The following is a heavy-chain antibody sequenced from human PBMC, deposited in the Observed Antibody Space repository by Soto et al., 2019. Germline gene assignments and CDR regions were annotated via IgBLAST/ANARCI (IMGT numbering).Heavy chain of an antibody. J-gene: IGHJ3*02. CDR2: IKSKTDGVTT. Sequence: GGSLRLSCAASGFTFSNAWMSWVRQAPGKGLEWVGRIKSKTDGVTTDYAAPVKGRFTISRDNAKNSLYLQMNSLRAEDTAVYYCARGATLRFAFDIWGQGTMVTVSS. V-gene: IGHV3-15*01. CDR1: GFTFSNAW. D-gene: IGHD5-12*01. CDR3: ARGATLRFAFDI.